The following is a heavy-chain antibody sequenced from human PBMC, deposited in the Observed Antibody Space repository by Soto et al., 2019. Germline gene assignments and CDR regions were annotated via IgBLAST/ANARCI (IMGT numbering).Heavy chain of an antibody. CDR3: ARDRSTIYGVVTPIDY. V-gene: IGHV3-48*02. Sequence: GALSLSYADSGFTFSPYSIIWVRQAPGKGLEWISYISSGGDTIYYADSVRGRFTVSRDNTKNSLYLQMESMRDEDTAVYYCARDRSTIYGVVTPIDYWGQGTLVTVSS. D-gene: IGHD3-3*01. CDR1: GFTFSPYS. J-gene: IGHJ4*02. CDR2: ISSGGDTI.